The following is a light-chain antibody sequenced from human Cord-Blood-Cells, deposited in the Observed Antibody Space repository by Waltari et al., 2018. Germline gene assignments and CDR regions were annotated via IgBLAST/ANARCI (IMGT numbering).Light chain of an antibody. J-gene: IGLJ1*01. CDR3: SSYTSSSTFV. V-gene: IGLV2-18*02. CDR2: EVS. Sequence: QSALTQPPSVSGSPGPSVTIPCTGTSRAVGRYTSVSWYQPPPGTTPKLMIYEVSNRPSGVPDRFSGSKSVNTASLTISGLQAEDEADYYCSSYTSSSTFVFGTGTKVTVL. CDR1: SRAVGRYTS.